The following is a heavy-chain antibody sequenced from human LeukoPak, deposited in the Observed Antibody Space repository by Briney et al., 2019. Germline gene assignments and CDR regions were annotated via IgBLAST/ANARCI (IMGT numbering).Heavy chain of an antibody. J-gene: IGHJ5*01. CDR1: GFTFSSYG. D-gene: IGHD1-26*01. CDR2: IWYDGSNK. V-gene: IGHV3-33*01. Sequence: GGSLRLSCAASGFTFSSYGMHWVRQAPGKGLEWVAVIWYDGSNKYYADSVKGRFTISRDNSKNTLYLQMNSLRAEDTAVYYCARLVGASWFDSWGQGALVTVSS. CDR3: ARLVGASWFDS.